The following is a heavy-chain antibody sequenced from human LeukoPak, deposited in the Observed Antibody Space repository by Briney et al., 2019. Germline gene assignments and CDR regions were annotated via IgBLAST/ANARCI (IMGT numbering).Heavy chain of an antibody. Sequence: SGPTLVNPTQTLTLTCTFSGFSLSTSGVGVGWIRQPPGKALEWLALIYWGDDKRYSPSLKSRLTITKDTSKNQVVLTMTNMDPVDTATYYCAHRVLYCSGGSCYSMGFDPWGQGTLVTVSS. J-gene: IGHJ5*02. V-gene: IGHV2-5*02. D-gene: IGHD2-15*01. CDR3: AHRVLYCSGGSCYSMGFDP. CDR1: GFSLSTSGVG. CDR2: IYWGDDK.